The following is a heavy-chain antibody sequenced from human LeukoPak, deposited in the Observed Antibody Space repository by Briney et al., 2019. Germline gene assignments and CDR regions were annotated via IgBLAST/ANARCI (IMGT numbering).Heavy chain of an antibody. Sequence: SETLSLTCTVSGGSISSYYWSWIRQPPGKGLEWIGYIYYSGSTNHNPSLKSRVTISVDTSKNQFSLKLSSVTAADTAVYYCASGHYYGSGSYFGWFDPWGQGTLVTVSS. CDR1: GGSISSYY. J-gene: IGHJ5*02. CDR2: IYYSGST. V-gene: IGHV4-59*08. CDR3: ASGHYYGSGSYFGWFDP. D-gene: IGHD3-10*01.